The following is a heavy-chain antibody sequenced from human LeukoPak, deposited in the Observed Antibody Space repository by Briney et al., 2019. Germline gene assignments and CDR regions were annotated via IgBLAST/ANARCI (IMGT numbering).Heavy chain of an antibody. Sequence: GGSLRLSCAASGFTFSSYWMSWVRQAPGKGLEWVANIKQDGSEKYYVDSVKGGFPISRDNDKNKLYLKMNSLRAEDTAVYYCARATYYYGSGSSETYDYWGQGTLVTVSS. V-gene: IGHV3-7*04. D-gene: IGHD3-10*01. J-gene: IGHJ4*02. CDR3: ARATYYYGSGSSETYDY. CDR1: GFTFSSYW. CDR2: IKQDGSEK.